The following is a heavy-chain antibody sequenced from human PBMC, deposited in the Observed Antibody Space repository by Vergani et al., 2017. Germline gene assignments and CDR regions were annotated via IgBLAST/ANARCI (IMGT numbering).Heavy chain of an antibody. D-gene: IGHD2-15*01. Sequence: QVQLVESGGGVVQPGGSLRLSCAASGFTFNSYGMHWVRQAPGKGLEWVASIRSDESRGYYGDSMEAPFTISRDNSKNTLYLQMKSLRPEDTAVYYCAKEGGGYCSGGTCYPEYWGQGTLVIVSS. V-gene: IGHV3-30*02. J-gene: IGHJ4*02. CDR2: IRSDESRG. CDR3: AKEGGGYCSGGTCYPEY. CDR1: GFTFNSYG.